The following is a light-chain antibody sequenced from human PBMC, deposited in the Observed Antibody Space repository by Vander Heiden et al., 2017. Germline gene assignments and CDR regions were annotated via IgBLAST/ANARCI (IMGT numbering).Light chain of an antibody. V-gene: IGKV1-33*01. J-gene: IGKJ3*01. CDR1: QDISNY. CDR2: DAS. CDR3: QQYDNLPRT. Sequence: DIQMTQSPSSLSASVGYRVTITFQASQDISNYLNWYQQKPGKATKLLIYDASNLETGVPSRFSGSGSGTDFTFTISSLQPEDIATYYCQQYDNLPRTFGHGTKVDIK.